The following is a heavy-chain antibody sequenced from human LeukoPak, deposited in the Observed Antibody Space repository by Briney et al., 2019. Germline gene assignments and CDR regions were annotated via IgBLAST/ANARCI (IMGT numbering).Heavy chain of an antibody. D-gene: IGHD3-10*01. J-gene: IGHJ5*02. Sequence: PGGSLRLSCAASGFTFSSYGMNWVRQAPGKGLEWVSSITSSSSYIYYADSVKGRFTISRDNAKNSLYLQMNSLRAEDTAVYYCARDRYYASGSYDWFDPWGQGTLVTVSS. CDR1: GFTFSSYG. CDR3: ARDRYYASGSYDWFDP. V-gene: IGHV3-21*01. CDR2: ITSSSSYI.